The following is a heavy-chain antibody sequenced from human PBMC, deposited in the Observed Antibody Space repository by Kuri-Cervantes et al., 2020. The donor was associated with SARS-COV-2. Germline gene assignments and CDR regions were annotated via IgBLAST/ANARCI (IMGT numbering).Heavy chain of an antibody. J-gene: IGHJ5*02. D-gene: IGHD7-27*01. Sequence: GSLRLSCTVSGGSISSHYWSWIRQPPGKGLEWIGYIYYSGSTNYNPSLKSRVTISVDTSKNQFSLKLSSVTAADTAVYYCARETGEGWFDPWGQGTLVTVSS. V-gene: IGHV4-59*11. CDR3: ARETGEGWFDP. CDR1: GGSISSHY. CDR2: IYYSGST.